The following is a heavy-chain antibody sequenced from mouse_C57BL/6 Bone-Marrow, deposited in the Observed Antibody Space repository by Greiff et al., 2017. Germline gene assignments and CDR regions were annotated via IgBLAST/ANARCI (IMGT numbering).Heavy chain of an antibody. CDR3: ASGSYEYEGVDY. D-gene: IGHD2-4*01. V-gene: IGHV14-3*01. CDR2: IEPANGNT. J-gene: IGHJ4*01. CDR1: GFNIKNTY. Sequence: VQLQQSVAELVRPGSSVTLSCTASGFNIKNTYMHWVKQRPEQGLEWLGRIEPANGNTKYAPKLPGPATTTADTTSNTHYLQLSSLISEDTAIKYCASGSYEYEGVDYWGQGTSVTVSS.